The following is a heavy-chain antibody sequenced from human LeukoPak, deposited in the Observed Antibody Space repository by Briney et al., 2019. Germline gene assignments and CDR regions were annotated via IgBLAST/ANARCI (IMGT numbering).Heavy chain of an antibody. CDR2: INHSGGT. CDR1: GGSFSGYY. CDR3: ARGRTVWDF. V-gene: IGHV4-34*01. Sequence: PSETLSLTCAVYGGSFSGYYWSWIRQPPGKGLEWIGEINHSGGTRYNPSLKSRVTILVDTSKNQFSLKVTSVTAADTAVYYCARGRTVWDFWGQGTLVTVSS. J-gene: IGHJ4*02. D-gene: IGHD3-16*01.